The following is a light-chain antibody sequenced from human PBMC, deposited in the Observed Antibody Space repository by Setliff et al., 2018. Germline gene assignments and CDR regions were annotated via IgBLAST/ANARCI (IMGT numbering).Light chain of an antibody. CDR2: STN. V-gene: IGLV8-61*01. J-gene: IGLJ3*02. Sequence: TVVTQEPSFAVSPGGTVTLTCGLSSGSVSTSYYPSWYQQTPGQAPRTLIYSTNTRSSGVPDRFSGSILGNKAALTITGAQADDESDYYCVLYMGSDWVFGGGTKVTVL. CDR1: SGSVSTSYY. CDR3: VLYMGSDWV.